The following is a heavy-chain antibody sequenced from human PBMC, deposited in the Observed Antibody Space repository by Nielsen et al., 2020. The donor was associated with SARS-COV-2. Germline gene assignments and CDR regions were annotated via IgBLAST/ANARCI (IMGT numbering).Heavy chain of an antibody. D-gene: IGHD3-3*01. J-gene: IGHJ6*02. CDR2: IWYDGSNE. CDR1: GLIFGTYG. Sequence: GGSLRLSCRASGLIFGTYGMHWVRQAPGKGLEWVAGIWYDGSNENYAESVKGRFTISRDNSKNTLFLQMDSLTADDTAVYYCARVSIFGVPLTGVQNGMDVWGQGTTVTVSS. CDR3: ARVSIFGVPLTGVQNGMDV. V-gene: IGHV3-33*01.